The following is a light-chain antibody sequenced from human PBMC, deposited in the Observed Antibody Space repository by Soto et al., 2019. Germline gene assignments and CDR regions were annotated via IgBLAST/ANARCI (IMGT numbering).Light chain of an antibody. V-gene: IGKV3-15*01. CDR3: QQYNNWPGT. CDR2: RAS. J-gene: IGKJ1*01. CDR1: QSVSSN. Sequence: EIVLTQSPGTLSLSPGERVTLSCRASQSVSSNLAWYQQKPGQAPRLLIQRASTRATGIPARFSGSGSGTEFTLTISSLQSEDFAVYFCQQYNNWPGTFGQGTKVDIK.